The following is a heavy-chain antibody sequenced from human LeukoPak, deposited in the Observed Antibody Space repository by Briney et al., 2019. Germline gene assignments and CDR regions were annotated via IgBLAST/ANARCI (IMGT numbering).Heavy chain of an antibody. V-gene: IGHV3-33*06. CDR2: IWYDGSNK. Sequence: PGGSLRLSCAASGFTFSSYGMHWVRQAPGKGLEWVAVIWYDGSNKYYADSVKGRFTISRDNSKNTLYLQLNSLRAEDTAIYYCAKVYHDSGCLIDYWGQGTLVTVSS. CDR1: GFTFSSYG. CDR3: AKVYHDSGCLIDY. J-gene: IGHJ4*02. D-gene: IGHD6-19*01.